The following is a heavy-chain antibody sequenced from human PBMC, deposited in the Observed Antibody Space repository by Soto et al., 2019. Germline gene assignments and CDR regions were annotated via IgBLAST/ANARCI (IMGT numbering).Heavy chain of an antibody. CDR3: TRDFTYYDFWSGYGYYGMDV. CDR1: GFTFGDYA. D-gene: IGHD3-3*01. Sequence: GGSLRLSCTASGFTFGDYAMSWVRQDPGKGLEWVGFIRSKAYGGTTEYAASVKGRFTISGDDSKSIAYLQMNSLKTEDTAVYYCTRDFTYYDFWSGYGYYGMDVWGQGTSVTVSS. J-gene: IGHJ6*02. CDR2: IRSKAYGGTT. V-gene: IGHV3-49*04.